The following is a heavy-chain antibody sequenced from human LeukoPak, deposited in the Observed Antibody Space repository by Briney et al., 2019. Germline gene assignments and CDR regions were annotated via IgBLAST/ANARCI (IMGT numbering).Heavy chain of an antibody. V-gene: IGHV3-74*01. CDR1: GFSFSNYW. CDR3: AKGPNYFDS. Sequence: GGSLRLSCAASGFSFSNYWMHWVRQAPGKGLVWVTRMNSDGSATYYADSVQGRFAISRDNAKNTLYLQMNSLRAEDTAMYFCAKGPNYFDSWGQGTLVTVSS. CDR2: MNSDGSAT. J-gene: IGHJ4*02.